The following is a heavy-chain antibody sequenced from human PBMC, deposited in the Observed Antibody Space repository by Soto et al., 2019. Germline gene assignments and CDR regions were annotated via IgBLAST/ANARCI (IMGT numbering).Heavy chain of an antibody. Sequence: PSETLSLTCTVSGGSIRSGDYYWSWIRQPPGKGLESIGYIYYSGSTYYNPSLKSRVTISVDTSKNQFSLKLSSVTAADTAVYYCARTVDLAAAAPPRFDPWGQGTLVTVSS. CDR2: IYYSGST. V-gene: IGHV4-30-4*01. CDR1: GGSIRSGDYY. J-gene: IGHJ5*02. D-gene: IGHD6-13*01. CDR3: ARTVDLAAAAPPRFDP.